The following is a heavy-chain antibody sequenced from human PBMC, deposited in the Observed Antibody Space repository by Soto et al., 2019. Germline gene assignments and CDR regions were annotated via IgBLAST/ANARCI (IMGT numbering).Heavy chain of an antibody. J-gene: IGHJ6*03. CDR3: ARAAYCSGGSCHDYYYYMDV. CDR2: IWYDGSNK. V-gene: IGHV3-33*08. Sequence: GGSLRLSCAASGFTFSSYGMHCVRQAPGKGLERVAVIWYDGSNKYYADSVKGRFTISRDNSKNTLYLQMNSLRAEDTAVYYCARAAYCSGGSCHDYYYYMDVWGKGTTVTVSS. D-gene: IGHD2-15*01. CDR1: GFTFSSYG.